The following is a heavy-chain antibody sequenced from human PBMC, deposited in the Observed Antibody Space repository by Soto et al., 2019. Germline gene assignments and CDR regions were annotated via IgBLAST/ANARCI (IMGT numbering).Heavy chain of an antibody. Sequence: VKVSCKASGGTFSSYAISWVRQAPGQGLEWMGGIIPIFGTANYAQKFQGRVTITADESTSTAYMELSSLRSEDTAVYYCARAHYDYVWGSYRYCGQGTLVTVSS. CDR2: IIPIFGTA. CDR3: ARAHYDYVWGSYRY. D-gene: IGHD3-16*02. J-gene: IGHJ4*02. CDR1: GGTFSSYA. V-gene: IGHV1-69*13.